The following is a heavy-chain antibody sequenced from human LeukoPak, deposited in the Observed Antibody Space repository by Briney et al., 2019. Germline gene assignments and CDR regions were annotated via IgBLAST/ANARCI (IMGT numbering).Heavy chain of an antibody. V-gene: IGHV1-18*01. Sequence: ASVKVSCKASGYTFTSYGISWVRQAPVQGLEWMGWISAYNGNTNYAQKLQGRVAMTTDTSTSTAYMELRSLRSDDTAVYYCARGTRGVNSPYFDYWGQGTLVTVSS. J-gene: IGHJ4*02. CDR2: ISAYNGNT. D-gene: IGHD4-23*01. CDR1: GYTFTSYG. CDR3: ARGTRGVNSPYFDY.